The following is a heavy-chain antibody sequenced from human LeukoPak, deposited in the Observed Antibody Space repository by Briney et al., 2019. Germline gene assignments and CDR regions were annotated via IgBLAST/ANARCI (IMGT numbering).Heavy chain of an antibody. D-gene: IGHD3-3*01. J-gene: IGHJ6*02. V-gene: IGHV1-8*01. CDR1: GYTFTSYD. CDR2: MNPNSGNT. CDR3: ARVPSADFWSGYYGTYYYGMDV. Sequence: ASVKVSCTASGYTFTSYDINWVRQATGQGLEWMGWMNPNSGNTGYAQKFQGRVTMTRNTSISTAYMELSSLRSEDTAVYYCARVPSADFWSGYYGTYYYGMDVWGQGTTVTVSS.